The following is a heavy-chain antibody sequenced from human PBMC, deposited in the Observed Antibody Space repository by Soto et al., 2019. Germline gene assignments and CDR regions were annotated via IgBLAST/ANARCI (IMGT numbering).Heavy chain of an antibody. D-gene: IGHD2-2*01. CDR1: GFTFSNYW. J-gene: IGHJ4*02. CDR3: ARDRGLNAHDD. Sequence: EVQVVESGGGLVQPGGSRRLSCAASGFTFSNYWMSWVRQAPAKGLEWVADMNQDGRQTYYVDSLGGRFTISRDNAKNSRYLQMNSVRVDDTAVYYCARDRGLNAHDDWGQGTLVIVS. CDR2: MNQDGRQT. V-gene: IGHV3-7*01.